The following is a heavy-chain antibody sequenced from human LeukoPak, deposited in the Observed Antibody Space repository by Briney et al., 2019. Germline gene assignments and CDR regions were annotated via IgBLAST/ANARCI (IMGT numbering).Heavy chain of an antibody. J-gene: IGHJ3*02. CDR1: GFMFRVHA. D-gene: IGHD5-12*01. CDR3: SRNSGTPTGWPFDI. CDR2: IRTRAYSETT. Sequence: GGSLRLSCTASGFMFRVHAMSWFRQAPGKGLEWVGFIRTRAYSETTEHAVSVKGRFSISRDDSNDIAYLQMNSLKTEDTAVYYCSRNSGTPTGWPFDIWGRGTMVTVSS. V-gene: IGHV3-49*03.